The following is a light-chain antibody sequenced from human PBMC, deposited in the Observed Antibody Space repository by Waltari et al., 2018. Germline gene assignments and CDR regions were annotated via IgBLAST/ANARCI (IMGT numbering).Light chain of an antibody. J-gene: IGLJ3*02. CDR1: SSDVGGYYY. CDR3: CSYAGTYIRFV. Sequence: QSALTQPRSVSGYPGQSVTISCTGTSSDVGGYYYVSWFQQYRGKATKLMIYDVSKRPSPFPDLFSGSNPGNTASLTISGLQAEDEADYPCCSYAGTYIRFVFGGGTRLTVL. CDR2: DVS. V-gene: IGLV2-11*01.